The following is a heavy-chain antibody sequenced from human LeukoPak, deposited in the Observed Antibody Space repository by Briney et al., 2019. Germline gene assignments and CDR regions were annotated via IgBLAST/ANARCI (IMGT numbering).Heavy chain of an antibody. CDR1: GYTFTDYY. Sequence: ASVKVSCKASGYTFTDYYINWVRQAPGQGLEWMGRINPGSGGTNYAQKFQGRVTMTRDTSISTAYMELSRLRSDDTAVYYCARDDYGDSNFDYWGQGTLVTVSS. CDR3: ARDDYGDSNFDY. CDR2: INPGSGGT. D-gene: IGHD4-17*01. V-gene: IGHV1-2*06. J-gene: IGHJ4*02.